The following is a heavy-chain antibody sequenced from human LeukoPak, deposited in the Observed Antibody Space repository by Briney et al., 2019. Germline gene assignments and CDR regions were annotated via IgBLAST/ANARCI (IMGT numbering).Heavy chain of an antibody. CDR1: GFTFSDYY. CDR3: ARGSIAAAY. J-gene: IGHJ4*02. CDR2: ISSNSSCT. Sequence: GGSLRLSCAASGFTFSDYYMSWIRQAPGKGLEWISYISSNSSCTNYADSVKGRFTISRDNAKNSVYLQMNSLRVEDTAVYYCARGSIAAAYWGQGTLVTVSS. D-gene: IGHD6-13*01. V-gene: IGHV3-11*05.